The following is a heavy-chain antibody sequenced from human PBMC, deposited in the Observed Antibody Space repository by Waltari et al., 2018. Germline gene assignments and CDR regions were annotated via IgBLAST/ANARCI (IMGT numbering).Heavy chain of an antibody. CDR1: KFTFSSHW. V-gene: IGHV3-74*01. CDR3: TRGCIGTSCIGDN. D-gene: IGHD2-2*01. Sequence: EVQLVESGGDLVQPGGSLRLSCAASKFTFSSHWMHWVRQAPGKGLVWVSGISSDGSDTRYADSVKGRFTISRDNAKNTLFLQVNSLRAEDTAVYYCTRGCIGTSCIGDNWGQGTLVTVSS. CDR2: ISSDGSDT. J-gene: IGHJ4*02.